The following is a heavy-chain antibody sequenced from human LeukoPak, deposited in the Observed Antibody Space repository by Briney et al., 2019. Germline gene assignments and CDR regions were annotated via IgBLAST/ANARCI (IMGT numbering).Heavy chain of an antibody. CDR1: GFTFSSYA. Sequence: PGRSLRLSCAASGFTFSSYAMHWVCQAPGKGLEWVAVISYDGSNKYYADSVKGRSTISRDNSKNTLYLQMNSLRAEDTAVYYCARENEKIAAAFDYWGQGTLVTVSS. CDR3: ARENEKIAAAFDY. D-gene: IGHD6-13*01. CDR2: ISYDGSNK. J-gene: IGHJ4*02. V-gene: IGHV3-30*04.